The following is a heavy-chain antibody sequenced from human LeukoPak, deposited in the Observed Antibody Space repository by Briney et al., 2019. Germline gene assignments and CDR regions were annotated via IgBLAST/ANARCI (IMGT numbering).Heavy chain of an antibody. CDR2: MNPNSGNT. CDR3: ARTYSSALVYYYGMDV. J-gene: IGHJ6*02. V-gene: IGHV1-8*02. D-gene: IGHD6-19*01. CDR1: GGTFSSYA. Sequence: ASVKVSCKASGGTFSSYAISWVRQAPGQGLEWMGWMNPNSGNTGYAQKFQGRVTMTRNTSISTAYMELSSLRSEDTAVYYCARTYSSALVYYYGMDVWGQGTTVTVSS.